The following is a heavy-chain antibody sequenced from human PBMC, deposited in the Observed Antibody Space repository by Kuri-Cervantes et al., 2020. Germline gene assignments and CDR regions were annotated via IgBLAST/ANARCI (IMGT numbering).Heavy chain of an antibody. CDR2: IKQDGSEK. CDR3: AKQITYSYGYDYGMDV. D-gene: IGHD5-18*01. Sequence: GESLKISCAASGFTFSSYWMSWVRQAPGKGLEWVANIKQDGSEKYYVDSVKGRFTISRDNAKNSLYLQMNSLRAEDTAVYYCAKQITYSYGYDYGMDVWGQGTTVTVSS. CDR1: GFTFSSYW. J-gene: IGHJ6*02. V-gene: IGHV3-7*01.